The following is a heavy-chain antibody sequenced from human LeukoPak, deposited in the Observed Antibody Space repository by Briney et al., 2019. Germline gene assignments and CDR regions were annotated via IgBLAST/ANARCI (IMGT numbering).Heavy chain of an antibody. V-gene: IGHV3-49*04. Sequence: GGSLRLSCAASGFTVSSTYMSWVRQAPGKGLEWVSFIRSKAYGGTTEYAASVKGRFTISRDDSKSIAYLQMNSLKTEDTAVYYCTRVSLVAASVFFDYWGQGTLVTVSS. J-gene: IGHJ4*02. D-gene: IGHD2-15*01. CDR1: GFTVSSTY. CDR3: TRVSLVAASVFFDY. CDR2: IRSKAYGGTT.